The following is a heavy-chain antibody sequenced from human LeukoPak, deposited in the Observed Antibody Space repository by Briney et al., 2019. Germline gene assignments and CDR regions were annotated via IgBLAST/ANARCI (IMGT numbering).Heavy chain of an antibody. D-gene: IGHD6-13*01. CDR3: ARHLPLRLSGIAAAGTKYNWFDP. Sequence: PGGSLRLSCAASGFTFSSYEMNWVRQAPGKGLEWVSYISSSGSTIYYADSVKGRFTISRDNAKNSLYLQMNSLRAEDTAVYYCARHLPLRLSGIAAAGTKYNWFDPWGQGTLVTVSS. CDR1: GFTFSSYE. J-gene: IGHJ5*02. CDR2: ISSSGSTI. V-gene: IGHV3-48*03.